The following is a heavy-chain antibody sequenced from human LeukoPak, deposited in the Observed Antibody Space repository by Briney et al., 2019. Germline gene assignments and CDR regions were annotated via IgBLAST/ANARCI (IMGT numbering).Heavy chain of an antibody. J-gene: IGHJ4*02. V-gene: IGHV3-23*01. CDR1: GFTFSSCA. Sequence: GGSLRLSCAASGFTFSSCAMNWVGQAPGKGLEWVSTISGSGANTYYADSVKGRFTISRDNSKDTLYLQMNSLKAEDTAVYDCTKDQNGYHKPGEYWGQGALVTVSS. CDR3: TKDQNGYHKPGEY. CDR2: ISGSGANT. D-gene: IGHD5-24*01.